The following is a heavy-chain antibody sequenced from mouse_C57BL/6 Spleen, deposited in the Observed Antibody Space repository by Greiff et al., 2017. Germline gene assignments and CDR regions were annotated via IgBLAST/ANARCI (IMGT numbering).Heavy chain of an antibody. CDR3: ARYEYDVRAMDY. CDR1: GFSLTSYG. CDR2: IWGGGST. V-gene: IGHV2-2*01. D-gene: IGHD2-4*01. Sequence: QVQLQQPGPGLVQPSQSLSITCTVSGFSLTSYGVHWVRQSPGKGLEWLGVIWGGGSTDYNAAFISRLSISKDDSKSQVFFKMNSLQADDAAIYYCARYEYDVRAMDYWGQGTSVTVSS. J-gene: IGHJ4*01.